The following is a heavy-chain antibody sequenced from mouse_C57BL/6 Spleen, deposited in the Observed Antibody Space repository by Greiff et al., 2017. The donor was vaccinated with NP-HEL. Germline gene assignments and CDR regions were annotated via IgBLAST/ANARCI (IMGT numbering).Heavy chain of an antibody. J-gene: IGHJ4*01. CDR2: IDPSDSYT. CDR3: ARRGTTVPYYYAMDY. V-gene: IGHV1-69*01. CDR1: GYTFTSYW. D-gene: IGHD1-1*01. Sequence: QVQLQQPGAELVMPGASVKLSCTASGYTFTSYWMHWVKQRPGQGLEWIGEIDPSDSYTNYNQKFKGKSTLTVDKSSSTAYMQLSSLTSEDSAVYYCARRGTTVPYYYAMDYWGKGTSVTVSS.